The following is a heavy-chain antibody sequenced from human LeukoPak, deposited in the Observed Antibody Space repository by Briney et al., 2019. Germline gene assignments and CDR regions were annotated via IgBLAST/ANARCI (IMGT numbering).Heavy chain of an antibody. CDR1: GFIFSNYY. CDR2: IKPDGSEK. J-gene: IGHJ4*02. Sequence: PGGSLRLSCAASGFIFSNYYMNWVRQAPGKGLEWVANIKPDGSEKDYVDSVKGRFTISRDNAKNSLYLQMNSLRAEDTAVYYCARDSARGGTMDYWGQGTLVTVSS. CDR3: ARDSARGGTMDY. D-gene: IGHD2-15*01. V-gene: IGHV3-7*01.